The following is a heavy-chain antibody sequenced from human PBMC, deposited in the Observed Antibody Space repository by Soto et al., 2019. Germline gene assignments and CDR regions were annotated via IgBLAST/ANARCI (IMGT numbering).Heavy chain of an antibody. D-gene: IGHD5-18*01. CDR1: GDSVSSNSAA. CDR3: ARGTALLGV. J-gene: IGHJ6*02. Sequence: PSQTLSLTCAISGDSVSSNSAACNWIRESPSRGLDWLGRTYYRSKWSNDYAVSVKSRITINPDTYKNQFSLKLNSVTPEDTALYYSARGTALLGVWGQGTTATVS. V-gene: IGHV6-1*01. CDR2: TYYRSKWSN.